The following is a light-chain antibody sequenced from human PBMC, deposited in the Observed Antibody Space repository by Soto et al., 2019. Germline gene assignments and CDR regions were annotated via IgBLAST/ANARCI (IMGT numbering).Light chain of an antibody. V-gene: IGKV2-28*01. CDR3: MQALQTPYT. J-gene: IGKJ2*01. CDR2: LGS. CDR1: QRLLHSNGNTF. Sequence: EIVITQSPPSLTVTPGEPASISCSSSQRLLHSNGNTFLDWYLQKPGQSPQLLIYLGSNRASGVPDRVSGSEAGTDFTLKISRVEAEDVGVYYCMQALQTPYTFGQGTKVDIK.